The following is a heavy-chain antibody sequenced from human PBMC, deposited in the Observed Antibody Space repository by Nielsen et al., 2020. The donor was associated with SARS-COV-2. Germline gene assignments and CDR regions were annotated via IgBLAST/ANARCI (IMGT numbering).Heavy chain of an antibody. D-gene: IGHD3-9*01. J-gene: IGHJ5*02. CDR2: IIPIFGTA. Sequence: WVRQAPGQGLEWMGGIIPIFGTANYAQKFQGRVTITADESTSTAYMELSSLRSEDTAVYYCARDRHHPGIRLLTGWFDPWGQGTLVPSPQ. V-gene: IGHV1-69*01. CDR3: ARDRHHPGIRLLTGWFDP.